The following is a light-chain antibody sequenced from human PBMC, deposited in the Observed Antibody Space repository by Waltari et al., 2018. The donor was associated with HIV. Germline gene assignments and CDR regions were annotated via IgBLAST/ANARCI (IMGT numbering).Light chain of an antibody. J-gene: IGKJ4*01. V-gene: IGKV4-1*01. Sequence: DIVMTQSPESLAVSLGERATIKCKSSQSVFYSSNNKNYLSWYQQKPGQPPKLIIYWASSRQAGVPDRFSGSGSGTDVTLTISSLQAEDVAVYFCQQTYTIPPTFGGGTKVEIK. CDR3: QQTYTIPPT. CDR2: WAS. CDR1: QSVFYSSNNKNY.